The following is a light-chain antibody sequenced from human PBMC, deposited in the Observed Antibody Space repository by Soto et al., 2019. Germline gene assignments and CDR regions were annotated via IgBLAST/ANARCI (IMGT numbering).Light chain of an antibody. Sequence: EIVLTQAPGTLSLSPGERATLSCRASQSISSSDLAWYQQKPGQAPRPLIYGASSRATGIPDRFSGSGSGTDFTLTISRLEPEDFAVYYCQQYVSSPLTFGQGPKVEIK. V-gene: IGKV3-20*01. CDR1: QSISSSD. CDR3: QQYVSSPLT. J-gene: IGKJ1*01. CDR2: GAS.